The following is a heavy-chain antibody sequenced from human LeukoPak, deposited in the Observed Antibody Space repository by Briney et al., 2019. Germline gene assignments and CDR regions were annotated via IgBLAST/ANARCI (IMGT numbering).Heavy chain of an antibody. CDR3: ARVVGSGSPLPGY. V-gene: IGHV4-38-2*01. Sequence: SETLSLTCAVSGYSISSGYYWGWIRQPPGKGLEWIGSIYHSGSTYYNPSLKSRVTISVDTSKNQFSLKLSSVTAADTAVYYCARVVGSGSPLPGYWGQGTLVTVSS. J-gene: IGHJ4*02. CDR1: GYSISSGYY. CDR2: IYHSGST. D-gene: IGHD3-10*01.